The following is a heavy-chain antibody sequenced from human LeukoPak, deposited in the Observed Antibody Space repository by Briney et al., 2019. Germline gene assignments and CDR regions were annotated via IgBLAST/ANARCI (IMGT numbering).Heavy chain of an antibody. CDR2: INPNSGGT. CDR1: GYTFTGYY. V-gene: IGHV1-2*02. Sequence: ASVKVSCKASGYTFTGYYMHWVRQAPGQGLEWMGWINPNSGGTNYAQKFQGRVTMTRDTSISTAYMELSRLRSDDTAVYYCARGGALRWLQSPVGYWGQGTLVTVSS. CDR3: ARGGALRWLQSPVGY. D-gene: IGHD5-24*01. J-gene: IGHJ4*02.